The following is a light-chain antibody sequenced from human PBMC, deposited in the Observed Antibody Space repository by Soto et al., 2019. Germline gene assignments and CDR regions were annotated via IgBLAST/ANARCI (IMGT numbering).Light chain of an antibody. J-gene: IGKJ1*01. CDR2: GAS. CDR3: QQLNGSPWT. Sequence: IQLTQSPSSLSASVGGRVTITCRASPAIASFLAWYQQKPGTAPKLLIYGASTLQSGVPSRFSGCRSGTDYTLTIASLQPEDFATYYCQQLNGSPWTFGQGTKVDIK. CDR1: PAIASF. V-gene: IGKV1-9*01.